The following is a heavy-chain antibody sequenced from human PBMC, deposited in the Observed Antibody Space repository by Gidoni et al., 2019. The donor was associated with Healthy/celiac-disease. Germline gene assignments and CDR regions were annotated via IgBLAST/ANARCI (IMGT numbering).Heavy chain of an antibody. CDR1: GTFSSYT. D-gene: IGHD3-22*01. J-gene: IGHJ3*02. Sequence: GTFSSYTISWVRQAPGQGLEWMGRIIPILGIANYAQKFQGRVTITADKSTSTAYMELSSLRSEDTAVYYCAREEYYYDSSGYKEIAFDIWGQGTMVTVSS. V-gene: IGHV1-69*04. CDR3: AREEYYYDSSGYKEIAFDI. CDR2: IIPILGIA.